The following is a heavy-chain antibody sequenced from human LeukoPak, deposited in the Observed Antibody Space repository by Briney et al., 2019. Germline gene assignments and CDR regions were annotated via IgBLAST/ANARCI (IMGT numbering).Heavy chain of an antibody. D-gene: IGHD1-26*01. J-gene: IGHJ4*02. CDR1: GGTFSSYA. CDR2: INPIFGTA. V-gene: IGHV1-69*13. CDR3: AREGGLYFDY. Sequence: GASVKVSCKASGGTFSSYAISWVRQAPGQGLEWMGGINPIFGTANYAQKFQGRVTITADESTSTAYMELSSLRSEDTAVYYCAREGGLYFDYWGQGTLVTVSS.